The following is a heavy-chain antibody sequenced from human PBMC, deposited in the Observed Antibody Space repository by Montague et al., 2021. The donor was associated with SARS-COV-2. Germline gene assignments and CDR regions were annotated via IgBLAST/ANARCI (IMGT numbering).Heavy chain of an antibody. J-gene: IGHJ6*02. CDR2: IYHSGST. Sequence: TLSLTCAVSSGSISSGSYSWNWIRQPAGKGLEWIGYIYHSGSTYYNPSLKSRATISLDTSKNQFSLNLTSVTAADTAVYYCARGAIVRGGKVYHGVDVWGQGTTVTVSS. CDR1: SGSISSGSYS. V-gene: IGHV4-30-2*01. D-gene: IGHD3-10*01. CDR3: ARGAIVRGGKVYHGVDV.